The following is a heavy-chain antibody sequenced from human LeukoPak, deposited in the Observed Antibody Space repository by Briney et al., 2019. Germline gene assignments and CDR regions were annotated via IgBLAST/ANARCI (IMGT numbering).Heavy chain of an antibody. J-gene: IGHJ4*02. CDR3: ARDLYSYGFGYYFDY. Sequence: GGSLRLSCAASGFTFSSYGMHWVRQAPVKGLEWVAVIWYDGSNKYYADSVKGRFTISRDNSKNTLYLQMNSLRAEDTAVYYCARDLYSYGFGYYFDYWGQGTLVTVSS. V-gene: IGHV3-33*01. CDR1: GFTFSSYG. CDR2: IWYDGSNK. D-gene: IGHD5-18*01.